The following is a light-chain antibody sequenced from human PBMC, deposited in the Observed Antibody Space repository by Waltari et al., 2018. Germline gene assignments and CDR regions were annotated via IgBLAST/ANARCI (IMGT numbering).Light chain of an antibody. V-gene: IGLV6-57*03. CDR3: QSYDAYVV. J-gene: IGLJ2*01. CDR2: EDD. CDR1: SGSIARNY. Sequence: NFMLTQPHSVSESPGKTVSISCTRSSGSIARNYVQWYQQRPGSAPTIEIYEDDQRPSGVPDRFSGSIDSSSNSASLTISGLKTEDEADYYCQSYDAYVVFGGGTRLTVL.